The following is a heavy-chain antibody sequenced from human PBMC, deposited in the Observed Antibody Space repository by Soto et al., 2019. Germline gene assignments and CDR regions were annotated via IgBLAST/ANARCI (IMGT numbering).Heavy chain of an antibody. CDR3: ARIAVSGTRFDY. J-gene: IGHJ4*02. Sequence: PSETLSLTCAVSGGSMSSSNWWSWVRQPPGKGLEWIGEIYHSGSTNYNPSLKSRVTISVDKSKNQFSLKLSSVTAAYTAVYYCARIAVSGTRFDYWGQGILVTVSS. CDR2: IYHSGST. V-gene: IGHV4-4*02. D-gene: IGHD6-19*01. CDR1: GGSMSSSNW.